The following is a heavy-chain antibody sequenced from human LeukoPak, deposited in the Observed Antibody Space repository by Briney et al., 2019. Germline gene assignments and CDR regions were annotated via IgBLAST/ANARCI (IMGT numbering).Heavy chain of an antibody. Sequence: PGGSLRLSCAASGFTFSSYSMNWVRQAPGKGLEWVSYISSSSSTIYFADSVKGRFTISRDNAKNSLYLQMNSLRAEDTAVYYCARMIGGGPGGFFDYWGQGTLVTVSS. CDR2: ISSSSSTI. CDR3: ARMIGGGPGGFFDY. D-gene: IGHD3-22*01. CDR1: GFTFSSYS. V-gene: IGHV3-48*01. J-gene: IGHJ4*02.